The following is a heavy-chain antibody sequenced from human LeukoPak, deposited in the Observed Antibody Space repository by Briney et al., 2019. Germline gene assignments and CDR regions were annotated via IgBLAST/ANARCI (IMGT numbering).Heavy chain of an antibody. Sequence: SETLSLNCSVSGGSISSYLWSWIRQPAGKGLEFIGRIYTTGRTNYNPSLKSRVSMSVDTSKNKLSLELRSVTAADTAVYFCARAGYTISSYRFDYWGQGALVTVSS. CDR1: GGSISSYL. CDR2: IYTTGRT. J-gene: IGHJ4*02. D-gene: IGHD3-16*02. V-gene: IGHV4-4*07. CDR3: ARAGYTISSYRFDY.